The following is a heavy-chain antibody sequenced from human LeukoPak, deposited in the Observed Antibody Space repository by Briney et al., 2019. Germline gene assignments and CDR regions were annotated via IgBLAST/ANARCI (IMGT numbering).Heavy chain of an antibody. CDR3: ARLNSNYDYVWGSYRSGFDY. D-gene: IGHD3-16*02. CDR1: GYTFTSYG. V-gene: IGHV1-18*01. J-gene: IGHJ4*02. Sequence: ASVKVSCKASGYTFTSYGISWVRQAPGQGLEWMGWISAYNGNTNYAQKLQGRVTMTTDTSTSTAYMELRSLRSDDTAVYYCARLNSNYDYVWGSYRSGFDYWGQGTLVTASS. CDR2: ISAYNGNT.